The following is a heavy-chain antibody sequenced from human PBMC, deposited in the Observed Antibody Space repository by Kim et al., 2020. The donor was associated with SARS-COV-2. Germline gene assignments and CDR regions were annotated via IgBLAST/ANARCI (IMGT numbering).Heavy chain of an antibody. CDR2: INSDGSST. D-gene: IGHD3-10*01. J-gene: IGHJ6*02. CDR1: GFTFSSYW. CDR3: ARALTCITMVRGVINRGYYYYGMDV. V-gene: IGHV3-74*01. Sequence: GGSLRLSCAASGFTFSSYWMHWVRQAPGKGLVWVSRINSDGSSTSYADSVKGRFTISRDNAKNTLYLQMNSLRAEDTAVYYCARALTCITMVRGVINRGYYYYGMDVWGQGTTVTVSS.